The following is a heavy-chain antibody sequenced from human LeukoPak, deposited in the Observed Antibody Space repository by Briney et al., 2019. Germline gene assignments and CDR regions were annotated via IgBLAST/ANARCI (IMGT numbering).Heavy chain of an antibody. D-gene: IGHD4-17*01. CDR1: GGFTFSNVW. J-gene: IGHJ4*02. V-gene: IGHV3-48*02. CDR2: IDSDTYGNTI. Sequence: PGGSLRLSCTASGGFTFSNVWMNWVRPAPGKGLEWISYIDSDTYGNTIYYPHTVKDRFTISRDNAKNSLYLQMDSLRDEDTAVYYCARDRDYAFDYWGQGTLVTVSS. CDR3: ARDRDYAFDY.